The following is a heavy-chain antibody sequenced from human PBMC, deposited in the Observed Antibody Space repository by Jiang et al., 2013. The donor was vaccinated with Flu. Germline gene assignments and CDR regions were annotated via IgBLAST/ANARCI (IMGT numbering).Heavy chain of an antibody. CDR1: GGSISSYY. J-gene: IGHJ6*02. D-gene: IGHD3-10*01. Sequence: SLTCTVSGGSISSYYWSWVRQPPGKGLEWIGYIYYSGSTNYNPSLKSRVTISVDTSKNQFSLKLRSVTAADTAVYYCARDMNMVQGVHYNYGMDVWGQGTTVTVSS. CDR2: IYYSGST. CDR3: ARDMNMVQGVHYNYGMDV. V-gene: IGHV4-59*01.